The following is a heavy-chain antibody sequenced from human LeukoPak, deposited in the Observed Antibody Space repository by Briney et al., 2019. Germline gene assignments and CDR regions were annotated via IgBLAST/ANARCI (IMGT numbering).Heavy chain of an antibody. J-gene: IGHJ4*02. D-gene: IGHD3-3*01. CDR1: GFTFSSYA. CDR3: AKGPKYDFWSGTRDYYFDY. V-gene: IGHV3-23*01. CDR2: ISGSGGST. Sequence: SGGSLRLSCAASGFTFSSYAMSWVRQAPGKGLEWVAAISGSGGSTHYADSVKGRLTISRDNSRNTLYLQINSLRAEDTAVYYCAKGPKYDFWSGTRDYYFDYWGQGTLVTVPS.